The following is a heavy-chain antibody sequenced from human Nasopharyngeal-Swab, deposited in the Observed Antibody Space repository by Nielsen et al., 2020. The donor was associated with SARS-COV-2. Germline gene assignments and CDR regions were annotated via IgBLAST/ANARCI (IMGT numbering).Heavy chain of an antibody. J-gene: IGHJ6*02. V-gene: IGHV7-4-1*02. CDR2: INTNTGNP. Sequence: ASVKVSCKASGYTFTSYAMNWVRQAPGQGLEWMGWINTNTGNPTYAQGFTGRFVFSLDTSVSTAYLQISSLKAEDTAVYYCAREFRYGYSDYYYYYGMDVWGQGTTVTVSS. CDR3: AREFRYGYSDYYYYYGMDV. CDR1: GYTFTSYA. D-gene: IGHD5-18*01.